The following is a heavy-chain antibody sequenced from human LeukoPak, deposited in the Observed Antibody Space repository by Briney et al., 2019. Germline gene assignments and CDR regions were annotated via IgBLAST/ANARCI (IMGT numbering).Heavy chain of an antibody. Sequence: GGSLRLSCAASGFTFSSYSMNWVRQAPGKGLEWVSSISSSSSYIYYADSVKGRFTISRDNAKNSLYLQMNSLRAEDTAVYYCARGHDYYGDPGWFDPWGQGTLVTVSS. CDR3: ARGHDYYGDPGWFDP. CDR2: ISSSSSYI. CDR1: GFTFSSYS. D-gene: IGHD4-17*01. J-gene: IGHJ5*02. V-gene: IGHV3-21*01.